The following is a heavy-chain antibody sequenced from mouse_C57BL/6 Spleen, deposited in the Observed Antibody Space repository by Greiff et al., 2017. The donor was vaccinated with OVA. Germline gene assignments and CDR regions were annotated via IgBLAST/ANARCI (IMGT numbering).Heavy chain of an antibody. D-gene: IGHD1-1*01. CDR2: ISSDSSTI. CDR3: ARRDYYDSGIYYFAIDD. CDR1: GFTFSDYG. J-gene: IGHJ4*01. V-gene: IGHV5-17*01. Sequence: EVQLVESGGGLVQPGGSLKLSCAASGFTFSDYGMHWVRQAPEKGLEWVAYISSDSSTIYYADTVKGRFTISRDNAKNTLFLQMTSLRSEDTAMYYCARRDYYDSGIYYFAIDDWGQGTSVTVSS.